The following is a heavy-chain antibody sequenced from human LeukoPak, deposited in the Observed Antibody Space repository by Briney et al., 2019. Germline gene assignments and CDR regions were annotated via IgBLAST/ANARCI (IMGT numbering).Heavy chain of an antibody. D-gene: IGHD6-19*01. V-gene: IGHV3-30*18. Sequence: PGRSLRLSCAASGFTFSSYGMHWVRQAPGKGLEWVAVISYDGFNPYYADSVKGRFTISRDNSKNTLWLQMNSLRAEGTAVYYCAKVKEMYSSGSYYFDYWGQGTLVTVSS. J-gene: IGHJ4*02. CDR1: GFTFSSYG. CDR3: AKVKEMYSSGSYYFDY. CDR2: ISYDGFNP.